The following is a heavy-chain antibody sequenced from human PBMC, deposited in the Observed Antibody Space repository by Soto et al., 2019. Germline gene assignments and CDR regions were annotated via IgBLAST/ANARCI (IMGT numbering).Heavy chain of an antibody. CDR3: TREYGSGKYYKAFDI. V-gene: IGHV1-3*01. Sequence: QVQLVQSGAEVKKPGASVKVSCRASGYSFTAHVIHWMRQAPGQRLEWMGWINVGNGNTKYSQKLQGRVTITKDTTASTAYSELSSLRSEDTDIYYCTREYGSGKYYKAFDIWGQGTMVTVS. D-gene: IGHD3-10*01. CDR2: INVGNGNT. CDR1: GYSFTAHV. J-gene: IGHJ3*02.